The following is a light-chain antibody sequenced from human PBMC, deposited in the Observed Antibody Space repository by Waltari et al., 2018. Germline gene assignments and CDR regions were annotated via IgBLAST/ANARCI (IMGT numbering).Light chain of an antibody. Sequence: EIVLPQSLRTLSLSPGESATLSCRTSQSVTRALAWYQQKPGKAPRLLIYGASNRATGIPDRFSGSGSGTDFSLTISSLEPEDFAVYYCQHYLRLPVTFGQGTKVEVK. CDR3: QHYLRLPVT. V-gene: IGKV3-20*01. CDR1: QSVTRA. CDR2: GAS. J-gene: IGKJ1*01.